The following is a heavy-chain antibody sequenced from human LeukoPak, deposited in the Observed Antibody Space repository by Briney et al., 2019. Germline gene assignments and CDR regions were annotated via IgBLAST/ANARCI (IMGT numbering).Heavy chain of an antibody. D-gene: IGHD3-10*01. V-gene: IGHV3-43*02. CDR1: GFTFDDHG. J-gene: IGHJ6*02. CDR2: ISGDGGTT. Sequence: PGGSLRLSCAASGFTFDDHGMHRVRQAPGKGLEWVSLISGDGGTTYYADSAKGRFTISRDNSKNSLYLQMNNLRTEDTALYYCAKDQFGSGSYSLGGMDVWGQGTTVAVSS. CDR3: AKDQFGSGSYSLGGMDV.